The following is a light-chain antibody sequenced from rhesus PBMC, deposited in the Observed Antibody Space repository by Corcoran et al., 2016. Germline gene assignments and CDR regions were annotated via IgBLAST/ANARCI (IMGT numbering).Light chain of an antibody. V-gene: IGLV3-44*01. J-gene: IGLJ1*01. CDR1: KIGSDV. CDR3: QVWDISRYHCI. CDR2: GDD. Sequence: SYGLTQPRSVSVSPGQTARITCGAEKIGSDVVNWYQQKSAQAPVLVIYGDDERPSGITERFSGLKSGNTATLTISGVEAGDEADDYCQVWDISRYHCIFATGTRLTVL.